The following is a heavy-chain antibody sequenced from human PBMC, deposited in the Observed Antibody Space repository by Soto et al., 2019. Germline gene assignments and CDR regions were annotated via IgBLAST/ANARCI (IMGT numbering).Heavy chain of an antibody. V-gene: IGHV1-46*01. CDR3: ARDASMIVGATNDAFDI. CDR1: GYTFTSYY. J-gene: IGHJ3*02. D-gene: IGHD1-26*01. Sequence: ASVKVSCKASGYTFTSYYMHWVRQAPGQGLEWMGIINPSGGSTSYAQKFQGRVTMTRDTSTSTVYMELSSLRSEDTAVYYCARDASMIVGATNDAFDIWGQGTMVTVSS. CDR2: INPSGGST.